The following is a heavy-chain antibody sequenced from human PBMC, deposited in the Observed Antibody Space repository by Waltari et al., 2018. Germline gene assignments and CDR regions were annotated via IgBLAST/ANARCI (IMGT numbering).Heavy chain of an antibody. V-gene: IGHV3-49*04. CDR1: GFTFGDYA. D-gene: IGHD3-10*01. CDR3: TRDRDYYGSGKES. Sequence: EVQLVESGGGLVQPGRSLRLYWTASGFTFGDYAMRWVRQAPGKGLEWVGFIRSKAYGGTTEYAASVKGRFTISRDDSKSIAYLQMNSLKTEDTAVYYCTRDRDYYGSGKESWGQGTLVTVSS. CDR2: IRSKAYGGTT. J-gene: IGHJ4*02.